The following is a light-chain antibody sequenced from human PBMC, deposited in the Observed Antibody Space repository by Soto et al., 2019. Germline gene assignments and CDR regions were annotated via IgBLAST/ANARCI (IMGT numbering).Light chain of an antibody. CDR1: ESVSDNQ. CDR2: AIS. J-gene: IGKJ1*01. V-gene: IGKV3-20*01. Sequence: EIVLTQSPGTLSLSPGERATLSCRSSESVSDNQLAWYQQKPGQAPRLLIYAISIRATGIPDRFSGSGSGTDFTLTISSLQPEDVATYYCQSYDSARWAFGQGTKVDIK. CDR3: QSYDSARWA.